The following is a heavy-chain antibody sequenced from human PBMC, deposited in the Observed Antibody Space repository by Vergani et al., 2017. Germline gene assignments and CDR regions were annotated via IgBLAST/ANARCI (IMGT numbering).Heavy chain of an antibody. J-gene: IGHJ3*02. CDR3: AREKGMNYYDSSGYYDAFDI. CDR2: ISSSGSTI. Sequence: QVQLVESGGGLVKPGGSLRLSCAASGFTFSDYYMSWIRQAPGKGLEWVSYISSSGSTIYYADSVKGRFTISRDNAKNSLYLQMNNLRAEDTAVYYCAREKGMNYYDSSGYYDAFDIWGQGTMVTVSS. V-gene: IGHV3-11*01. D-gene: IGHD3-22*01. CDR1: GFTFSDYY.